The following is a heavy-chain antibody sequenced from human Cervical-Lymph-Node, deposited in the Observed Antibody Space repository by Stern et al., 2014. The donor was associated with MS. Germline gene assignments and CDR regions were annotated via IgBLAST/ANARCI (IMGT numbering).Heavy chain of an antibody. D-gene: IGHD3-10*01. Sequence: QDQLVQSGAEVKKPGSSVKVSCEASGGSFSDYALSWVRQAPGQGLEWMGGIIPIFGIANYAQKFQGRVTITTDKFTSTAYMELRSLRSEDTAVYYCARTYYYGTGTYSYHYYGMDVWGQGTTVTVSS. CDR1: GGSFSDYA. CDR3: ARTYYYGTGTYSYHYYGMDV. CDR2: IIPIFGIA. V-gene: IGHV1-69*05. J-gene: IGHJ6*02.